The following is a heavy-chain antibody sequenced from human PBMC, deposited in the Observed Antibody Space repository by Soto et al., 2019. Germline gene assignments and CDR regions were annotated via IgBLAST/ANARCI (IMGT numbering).Heavy chain of an antibody. CDR3: ARDRIAVADHLDY. D-gene: IGHD6-19*01. CDR1: GFTFSNYG. V-gene: IGHV3-33*01. J-gene: IGHJ4*02. CDR2: IWYDGNKK. Sequence: QVQLVESGGGVVQPGRSLRLSCAASGFTFSNYGMHWVRQAPGKGLEWVAVIWYDGNKKYYADSVKGRFTISRDKAKNTLYLQMNSLRAEGSAVYYGARDRIAVADHLDYWGQGTLVTVSS.